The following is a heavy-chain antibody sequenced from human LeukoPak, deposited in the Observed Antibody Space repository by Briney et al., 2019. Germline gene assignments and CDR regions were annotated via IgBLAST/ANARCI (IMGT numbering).Heavy chain of an antibody. V-gene: IGHV3-23*01. J-gene: IGHJ5*02. CDR2: IRVIPSVT. D-gene: IGHD2-15*01. CDR1: GFTFSDYS. CDR3: AKGGYTTWFAP. Sequence: GGSLRLSCAASGFTFSDYSMTWVRQPPGRGLEWVSTIRVIPSVTFYPDSVKGRFTISRDNSKNIVSLEMNSLRAEDTAIYYCAKGGYTTWFAPWGQGTLVTVSS.